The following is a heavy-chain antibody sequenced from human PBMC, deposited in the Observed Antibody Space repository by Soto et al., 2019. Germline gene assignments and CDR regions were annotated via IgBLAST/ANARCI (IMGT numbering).Heavy chain of an antibody. CDR3: AREGDTAMVRSLDYLDY. CDR1: GFTFSSYW. J-gene: IGHJ4*02. V-gene: IGHV3-7*01. Sequence: GGSLRLSCAASGFTFSSYWMSWVRQAPGKGLEWVANIKQDGSEKYYVDSVKGRFTISRDNAKNSLYLQMNGLRAEDTAVYYCAREGDTAMVRSLDYLDYWGQGTLVTVSS. CDR2: IKQDGSEK. D-gene: IGHD5-18*01.